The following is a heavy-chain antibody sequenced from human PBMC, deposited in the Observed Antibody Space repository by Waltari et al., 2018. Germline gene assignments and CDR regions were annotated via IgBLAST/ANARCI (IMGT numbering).Heavy chain of an antibody. Sequence: EVQLVESGGGLVQPGGSLRLSCSGSGFTFTNHWMRWVRQAPGEGPGWVASIKQDGSEKYSVDSMKGRFTISRDNAKNSLSLQMDSLRAEDTAVYFCARGVTTVEYWGQGTLVTVSS. D-gene: IGHD2-21*02. CDR3: ARGVTTVEY. CDR2: IKQDGSEK. V-gene: IGHV3-7*04. J-gene: IGHJ4*02. CDR1: GFTFTNHW.